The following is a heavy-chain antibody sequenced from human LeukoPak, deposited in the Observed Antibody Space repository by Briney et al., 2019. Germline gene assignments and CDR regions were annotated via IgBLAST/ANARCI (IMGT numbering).Heavy chain of an antibody. CDR2: ISYDGSNK. J-gene: IGHJ4*02. CDR1: GFTFSSYA. V-gene: IGHV3-30-3*01. Sequence: PGGSLRLSCAASGFTFSSYAMHWVRQAPGKGLEWVAVISYDGSNKYYADSVKGRFTISRDNSKSTLYLQMNSLRAEDTAVYYCAREGSTYFWSGYYPSRQGGNYFDYWGQGTLVTVSS. D-gene: IGHD3-3*01. CDR3: AREGSTYFWSGYYPSRQGGNYFDY.